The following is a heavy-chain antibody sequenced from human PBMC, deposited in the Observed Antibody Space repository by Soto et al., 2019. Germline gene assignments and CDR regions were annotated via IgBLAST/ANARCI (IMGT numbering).Heavy chain of an antibody. J-gene: IGHJ4*02. D-gene: IGHD2-15*01. CDR3: VRTSLVVAAATREDY. CDR2: ISGSGGTT. Sequence: GGSLRLSCAASGSTFSNYAMSWVRQAPGKGLEWVSAISGSGGTTYYADSVKGRFTISRDKAKNTLYLQMNSLRAEDTAVYYCVRTSLVVAAATREDYWGQGTLVTVS. CDR1: GSTFSNYA. V-gene: IGHV3-23*01.